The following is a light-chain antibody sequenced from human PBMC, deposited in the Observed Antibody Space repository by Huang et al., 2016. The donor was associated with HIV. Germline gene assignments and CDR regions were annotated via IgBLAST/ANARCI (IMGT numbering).Light chain of an antibody. J-gene: IGKJ2*01. CDR1: QIIKIY. Sequence: DIQLIQSQSSLSASVGYRVTITCRASQIIKIYLNWYQKKPGKSPKLLIYFSSSLQSGVPSRFSSGGSGTAFTLTISSLQPEDFATYYCQQSYNTPLTFGQGTNLEIK. CDR2: FSS. CDR3: QQSYNTPLT. V-gene: IGKV1-39*01.